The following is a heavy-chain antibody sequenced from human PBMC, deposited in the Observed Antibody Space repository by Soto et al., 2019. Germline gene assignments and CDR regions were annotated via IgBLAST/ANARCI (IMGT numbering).Heavy chain of an antibody. CDR1: GFTFSSYG. D-gene: IGHD5-18*01. CDR2: IWYDGSNK. Sequence: GGSLRLSCAASGFTFSSYGMHWVRQAPGKGLEWVAVIWYDGSNKYYADSVKGRFTISRDNSKNTLYLQMNSLRAEDTAVYYCARDQGYSSAAHYSYCATDVRCPAPT. CDR3: ARDQGYSSAAHYSYCATDV. V-gene: IGHV3-33*01. J-gene: IGHJ6*02.